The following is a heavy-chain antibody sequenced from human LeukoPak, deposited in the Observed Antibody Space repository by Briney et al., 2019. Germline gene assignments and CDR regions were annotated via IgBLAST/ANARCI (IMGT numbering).Heavy chain of an antibody. CDR3: ARAGGNRVGDAFDI. Sequence: ASVKVSCKASGYTFTGYYMHWVRQAPGQGLGWMGRINPDSGGSNYAQKFQGRVTMTRDTSISTAYMELSRLRSDDTAVYYCARAGGNRVGDAFDIWGQGTMVTVSS. V-gene: IGHV1-2*06. CDR1: GYTFTGYY. D-gene: IGHD4-23*01. J-gene: IGHJ3*02. CDR2: INPDSGGS.